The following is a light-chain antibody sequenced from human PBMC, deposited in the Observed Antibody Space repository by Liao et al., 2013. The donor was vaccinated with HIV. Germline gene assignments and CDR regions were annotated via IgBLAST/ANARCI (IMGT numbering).Light chain of an antibody. CDR2: YDS. CDR3: QAWDSSTAFYV. Sequence: SYELTQPPSVSVAPGKTASITCGGNNIGSKSVHWYQQKPGQAPVLVIYYDSDRPSGIPERFSGSNSGNTATLTISGTQAMDEADYYCQAWDSSTAFYVFGTGTKVTVL. J-gene: IGLJ1*01. V-gene: IGLV3-21*01. CDR1: NIGSKS.